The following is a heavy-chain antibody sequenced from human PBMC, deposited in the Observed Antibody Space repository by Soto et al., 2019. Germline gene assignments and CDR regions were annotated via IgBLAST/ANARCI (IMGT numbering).Heavy chain of an antibody. Sequence: SETLSLTCTVSGGSISNYYWSWIRQAPGKRLEWIGYIYYTTNYNPSLKSRVTISADTSKNQISLKLTSVTAADTAVYYCARDGIAAAGEKYYFDDWGQGTLVTVSS. CDR1: GGSISNYY. CDR3: ARDGIAAAGEKYYFDD. CDR2: IYYTT. J-gene: IGHJ4*02. D-gene: IGHD6-13*01. V-gene: IGHV4-59*01.